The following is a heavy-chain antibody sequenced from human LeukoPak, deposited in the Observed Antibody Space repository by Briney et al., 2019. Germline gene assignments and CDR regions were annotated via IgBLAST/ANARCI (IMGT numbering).Heavy chain of an antibody. V-gene: IGHV4-30-2*01. CDR2: IYHSGST. D-gene: IGHD3-22*01. CDR3: ARDQCYYDSSGYRGCWFDP. CDR1: GGSINSDGYS. J-gene: IGHJ5*02. Sequence: SQTLSLTCAVSGGSINSDGYSWSWIRQPPGKGLEWIGYIYHSGSTYYNPSLKSRVTISVDRSKNRFSLKLSSVTAADTAVYYCARDQCYYDSSGYRGCWFDPWGQGTLVTVSS.